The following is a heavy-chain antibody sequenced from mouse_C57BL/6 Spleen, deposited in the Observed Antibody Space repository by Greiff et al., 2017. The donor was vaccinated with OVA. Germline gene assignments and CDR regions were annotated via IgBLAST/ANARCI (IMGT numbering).Heavy chain of an antibody. CDR1: GYAFSSSW. CDR2: IYPGDGDT. J-gene: IGHJ3*01. V-gene: IGHV1-82*01. CDR3: ARLYDYDVGFAY. D-gene: IGHD2-4*01. Sequence: QVQLQQSGPELVKPGASVKISCKASGYAFSSSWMNWVKQRPGKGLEWIGRIYPGDGDTNYNGKFKGQATLTADKSSSTAYMQLSSLTSEDSAVYFCARLYDYDVGFAYWGQGTLVTVSA.